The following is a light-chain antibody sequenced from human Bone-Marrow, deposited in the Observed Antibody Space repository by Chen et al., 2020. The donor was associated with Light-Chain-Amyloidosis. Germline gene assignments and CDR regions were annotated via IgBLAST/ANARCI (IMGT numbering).Light chain of an antibody. CDR2: EDD. V-gene: IGLV6-57*01. J-gene: IGLJ3*02. CDR1: SGSIATNY. CDR3: QAYEGSSQEV. Sequence: NFMLTQPHSVSESPGKTVIISCTRSSGSIATNYVQWYQQRPGSSPTTVIYEDDQRPSGVPDLCSGSIDRSSNSASLTISGLKTEDGADYYCQAYEGSSQEVFGGGTKLTVL.